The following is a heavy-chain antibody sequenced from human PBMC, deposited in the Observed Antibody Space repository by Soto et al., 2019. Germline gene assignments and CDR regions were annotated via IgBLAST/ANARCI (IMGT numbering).Heavy chain of an antibody. V-gene: IGHV1-18*01. CDR1: GYPFTSYG. D-gene: IGHD6-6*01. Sequence: QVQLVQSGAEVKKPGASVKVSCKASGYPFTSYGISWVRQAPGQGLEWMGWISAYNGNTNYAQKLQGRVTMTTDTSTSSAYMELGSLRSDDTAVYYCARGGRIAARPSPYYYYGMDVWGQGTTVTVSS. J-gene: IGHJ6*02. CDR3: ARGGRIAARPSPYYYYGMDV. CDR2: ISAYNGNT.